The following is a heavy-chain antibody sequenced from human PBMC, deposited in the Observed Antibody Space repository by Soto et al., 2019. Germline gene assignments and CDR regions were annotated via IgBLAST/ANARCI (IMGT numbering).Heavy chain of an antibody. CDR2: IYYSGHT. Sequence: SETLSLTCTFSGGSMSTYYWSWIRQPPGKGLEWIGFIYYSGHTNYNPSLKSRVTISVDTSKSQFSLKLTSVTAADTAVYYCARTDRSAFTTDFDYWGQGTQVTVSS. D-gene: IGHD3-22*01. V-gene: IGHV4-59*01. J-gene: IGHJ4*02. CDR3: ARTDRSAFTTDFDY. CDR1: GGSMSTYY.